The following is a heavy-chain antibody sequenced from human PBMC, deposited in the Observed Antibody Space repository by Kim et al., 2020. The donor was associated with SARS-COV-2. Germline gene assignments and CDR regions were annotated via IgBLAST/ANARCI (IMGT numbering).Heavy chain of an antibody. Sequence: SETLSLTCTVSGGSISSYYWSWIRQPPGKGLEWIGYIYYSGSTNYNPSLKSRVTISVDTSKNQFSLKLSSVTAADTAVYYCARHFPYDYVWGSYRELFDYWGQGTLVTVSS. CDR2: IYYSGST. CDR3: ARHFPYDYVWGSYRELFDY. D-gene: IGHD3-16*02. V-gene: IGHV4-59*08. J-gene: IGHJ4*02. CDR1: GGSISSYY.